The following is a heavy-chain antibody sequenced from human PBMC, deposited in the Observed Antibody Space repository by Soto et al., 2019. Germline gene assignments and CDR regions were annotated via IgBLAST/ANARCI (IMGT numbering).Heavy chain of an antibody. CDR2: IDHDGPT. J-gene: IGHJ4*02. CDR1: GFMFSNYW. CDR3: VRDSHGDY. V-gene: IGHV3-74*01. Sequence: EVQVVEAGGGLVQPGGSLRLSCAGSGFMFSNYWMHWVRQAPGKGLEWVSRIDHDGPTDYADSVRGRFTISRDNAESTLYLQMNSLRPEDTAVYYCVRDSHGDYWGQGTLVTVSS.